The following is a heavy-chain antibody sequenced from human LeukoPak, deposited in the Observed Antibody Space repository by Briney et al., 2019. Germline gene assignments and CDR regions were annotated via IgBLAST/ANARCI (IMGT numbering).Heavy chain of an antibody. V-gene: IGHV3-30*18. CDR1: GFTFSSYG. CDR2: ISYDGSNK. Sequence: GGSLRLSCAASGFTFSSYGMHWVRQAPGKGLEWVAVISYDGSNKYYADSVKGRFTISRDNSKSTLCLQMNSLRAEDTAVYYCAKQLGYCSDGSCYFPYWGQGALVTVSS. J-gene: IGHJ4*02. CDR3: AKQLGYCSDGSCYFPY. D-gene: IGHD2-15*01.